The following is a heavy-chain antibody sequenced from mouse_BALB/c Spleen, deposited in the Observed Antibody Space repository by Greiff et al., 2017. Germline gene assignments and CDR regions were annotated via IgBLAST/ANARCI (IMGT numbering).Heavy chain of an antibody. D-gene: IGHD1-2*01. CDR1: GFNIKDTY. CDR2: IDPANGNT. CDR3: ALFITTATWGYFDV. Sequence: DVQLQESGAELVKPGASVKLSCTASGFNIKDTYMHWVKQRPEQGLEWIGRIDPANGNTKYDPKFQGKATITADTSSNTAYLQLSSLTSEDTAVYYCALFITTATWGYFDVWGAGTTVTVSS. J-gene: IGHJ1*01. V-gene: IGHV14-3*02.